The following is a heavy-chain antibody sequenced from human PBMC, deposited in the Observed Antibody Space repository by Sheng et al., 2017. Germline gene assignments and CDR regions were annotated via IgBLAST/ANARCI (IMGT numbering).Heavy chain of an antibody. CDR3: ARLEYYYDSSGYYYDGPFDY. Sequence: QVQLVQSGAEVKKPGASVKVSCKASGYTFTSYGISWVRQAPGQGLEWMGWISAYNGNTNYAQKLQGRVTMTTDTSTSTAYMELRSLRSDDTAVYYCARLEYYYDSSGYYYDGPFDYWGQGTLVTVSS. D-gene: IGHD3-22*01. V-gene: IGHV1-18*01. CDR2: ISAYNGNT. J-gene: IGHJ4*02. CDR1: GYTFTSYG.